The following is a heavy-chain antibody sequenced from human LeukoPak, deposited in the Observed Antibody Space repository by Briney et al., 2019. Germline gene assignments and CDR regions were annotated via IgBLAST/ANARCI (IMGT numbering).Heavy chain of an antibody. D-gene: IGHD3-9*01. CDR2: IWYDGSNR. CDR1: GFTFSSYG. CDR3: ARDPSGGRYFDMNFDY. J-gene: IGHJ4*02. Sequence: GGSLRLSCAASGFTFSSYGMHWVRQAPGKGLEWVAVIWYDGSNRYHTDSVKGRFTISRDNSKNTLYLQMNSLRAEDTAVCYCARDPSGGRYFDMNFDYWGQGTLVTVSS. V-gene: IGHV3-33*01.